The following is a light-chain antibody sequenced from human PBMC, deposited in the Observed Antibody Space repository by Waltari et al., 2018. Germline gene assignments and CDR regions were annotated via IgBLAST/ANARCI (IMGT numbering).Light chain of an antibody. J-gene: IGKJ4*01. CDR3: QQYYITPLS. CDR1: QSVLYSSYNRNY. CDR2: WAS. Sequence: DIVMTQSPDSLAVSLGERATINCKSSQSVLYSSYNRNYLAWYQQKPGQPPNPLIYWASTRESGVPDRFSGRGSGADFTLTISSLQAEDVAVYYCQQYYITPLSFGGGTKVEIK. V-gene: IGKV4-1*01.